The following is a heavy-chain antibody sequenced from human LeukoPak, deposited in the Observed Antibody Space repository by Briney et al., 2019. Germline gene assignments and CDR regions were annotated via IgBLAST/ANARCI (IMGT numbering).Heavy chain of an antibody. J-gene: IGHJ4*02. CDR3: ARGSNTFDS. CDR1: GGSISSYY. CDR2: IHYSGST. Sequence: PSETLSLTCTVSGGSISSYYWSWIRQPPGKGLEWIGYIHYSGSTNYNPALKSRVTISVDTSKNQLSLKLSSVTAADTAMYYCARGSNTFDSWGQGALVTVSS. V-gene: IGHV4-59*01. D-gene: IGHD6-13*01.